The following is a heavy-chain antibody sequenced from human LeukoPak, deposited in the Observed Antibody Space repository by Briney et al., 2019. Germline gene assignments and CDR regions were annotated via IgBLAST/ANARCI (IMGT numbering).Heavy chain of an antibody. CDR1: GYTFSNYG. Sequence: ASVKVSCTASGYTFSNYGISWVRQAPGLGLEWMGWTSYNGNTSYAQKFQDRVTMTTDTSTTTAYMELRSLESDDTAVYYCARHSGSGWQALGYWGQGTLVTVSS. D-gene: IGHD6-19*01. CDR2: TSYNGNT. CDR3: ARHSGSGWQALGY. J-gene: IGHJ4*02. V-gene: IGHV1-18*04.